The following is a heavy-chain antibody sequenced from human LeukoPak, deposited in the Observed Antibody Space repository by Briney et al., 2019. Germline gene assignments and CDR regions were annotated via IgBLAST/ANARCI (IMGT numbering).Heavy chain of an antibody. J-gene: IGHJ6*03. Sequence: PSETLSLTCAVYGGSFSGYYWSWIRQPPGKGLEWIGEINHSGSTNYNPSLKSRVTISVDTSKNQFSLKLSSVTAADTAVYYCARVKYSSSSVVPSYYYYYMDVWGKGTTVTVSS. CDR2: INHSGST. CDR3: ARVKYSSSSVVPSYYYYYMDV. D-gene: IGHD6-6*01. CDR1: GGSFSGYY. V-gene: IGHV4-34*01.